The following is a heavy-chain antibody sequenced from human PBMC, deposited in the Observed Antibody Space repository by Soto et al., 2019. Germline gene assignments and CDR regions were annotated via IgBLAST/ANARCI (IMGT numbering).Heavy chain of an antibody. CDR2: INAGNGNT. V-gene: IGHV1-3*01. Sequence: QVQLVQSGAEAKKHGASVKVSCKASGYTFTSYAMHWVRQAPGQRLEWMGWINAGNGNTKYSQKLQGRVTITSDTSASTAYMELSSLRSEDTAVYYCARSSGYYLIDDYWGQGTLGTVAS. CDR1: GYTFTSYA. D-gene: IGHD3-22*01. CDR3: ARSSGYYLIDDY. J-gene: IGHJ4*02.